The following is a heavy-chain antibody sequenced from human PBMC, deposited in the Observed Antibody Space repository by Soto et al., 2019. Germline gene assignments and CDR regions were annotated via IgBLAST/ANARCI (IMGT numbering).Heavy chain of an antibody. CDR1: GFILRNYW. V-gene: IGHV3-7*03. D-gene: IGHD3-16*02. CDR2: IKEDGSEK. J-gene: IGHJ5*02. Sequence: EVQLVESGVGLVQPGGSLRLSGADSGFILRNYWMSWVRQAPGMGLQWVASIKEDGSEKYYVDPVKSRFTISRENAKNSLYLQMNSLRAEDTAVYYCARYRSLDPWGQGILVTVSS. CDR3: ARYRSLDP.